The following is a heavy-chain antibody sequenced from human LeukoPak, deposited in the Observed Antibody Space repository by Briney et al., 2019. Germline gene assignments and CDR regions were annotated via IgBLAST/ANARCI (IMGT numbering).Heavy chain of an antibody. V-gene: IGHV4-39*01. Sequence: PSETLSLTCTVSGGSISRTSYYWGWIRQPPGKGLEWIASIYYSGSTYYNPSLKSRVAISVDTSKNQFSLKVSSLTAADAAVYYCARHLQYSHTDVWGKGTTVTVSS. D-gene: IGHD4-11*01. CDR3: ARHLQYSHTDV. CDR2: IYYSGST. J-gene: IGHJ6*03. CDR1: GGSISRTSYY.